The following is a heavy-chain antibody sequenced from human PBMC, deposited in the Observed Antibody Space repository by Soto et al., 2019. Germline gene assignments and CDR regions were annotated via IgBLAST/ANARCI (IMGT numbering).Heavy chain of an antibody. CDR3: AKDTLYYDFWTVDGNMDV. CDR1: GFTFSSYG. D-gene: IGHD3-3*01. J-gene: IGHJ6*02. V-gene: IGHV3-30*18. Sequence: GGSLRLSCAASGFTFSSYGMHWVRQAPGKGLEWVAVISYDGSNKYYADSVKGRFTISRDNSKNTLYLQMNSLRAEDTAVYYCAKDTLYYDFWTVDGNMDVWGQGTTVTVSS. CDR2: ISYDGSNK.